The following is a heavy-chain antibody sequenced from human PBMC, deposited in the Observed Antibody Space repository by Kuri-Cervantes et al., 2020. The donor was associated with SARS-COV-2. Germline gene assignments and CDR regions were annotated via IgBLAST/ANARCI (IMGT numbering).Heavy chain of an antibody. D-gene: IGHD2-15*01. J-gene: IGHJ4*02. CDR3: ARDQVDADY. CDR1: GFTFSSYS. CDR2: ISSSSSYI. V-gene: IGHV3-21*01. Sequence: GESLKISCAASGFTFSSYSMNWVRQAPGKGLEWVSSISSSSSYIYYAGSVKGRFTISRDNAKNSLYPQMNSLRAEDTAVYYCARDQVDADYWGQGTLVTVSS.